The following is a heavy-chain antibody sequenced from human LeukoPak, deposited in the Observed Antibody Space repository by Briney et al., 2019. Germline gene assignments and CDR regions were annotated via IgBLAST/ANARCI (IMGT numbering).Heavy chain of an antibody. V-gene: IGHV4-59*01. Sequence: PSETLSLTXTVSGGSISSYYWSWIRQPPGKGLEWIGYIYYSGSTNYNPSLKSRVTISVDTSKNQFSLKLSSVTAADTAVYYCARDRGSYYTHFDYWGQGNLVTVPS. CDR2: IYYSGST. CDR3: ARDRGSYYTHFDY. D-gene: IGHD1-26*01. J-gene: IGHJ4*02. CDR1: GGSISSYY.